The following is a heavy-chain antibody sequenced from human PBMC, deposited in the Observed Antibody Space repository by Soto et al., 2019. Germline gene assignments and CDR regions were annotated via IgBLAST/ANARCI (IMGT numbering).Heavy chain of an antibody. CDR2: ISGSGGST. J-gene: IGHJ6*02. D-gene: IGHD3-10*01. V-gene: IGHV3-23*01. CDR1: GFTVSSNY. CDR3: AKIIFGEKIPDYYGMDV. Sequence: GGSLRLSCAASGFTVSSNYMSWVRQAPGKGLEWVSVISGSGGSTYYADSVKGRFTISRDNSKNTLYLQMNSLRAEDTAVYYCAKIIFGEKIPDYYGMDVWGQGTTVTVSS.